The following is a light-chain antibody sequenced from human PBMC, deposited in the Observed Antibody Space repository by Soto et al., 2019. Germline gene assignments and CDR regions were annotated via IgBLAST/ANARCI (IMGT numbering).Light chain of an antibody. CDR2: AAS. CDR1: QIISSY. CDR3: QQSDSGPRT. V-gene: IGKV1-39*01. J-gene: IGKJ1*01. Sequence: DIQLTQSPSSLSASVGDRVTITCRASQIISSYLNWYQQKPGKAPKLLIYAASSLQSGVPSRYSGSGSGTDFTLTIGSLQPEDFATYYCQQSDSGPRTFGQGTKVGVK.